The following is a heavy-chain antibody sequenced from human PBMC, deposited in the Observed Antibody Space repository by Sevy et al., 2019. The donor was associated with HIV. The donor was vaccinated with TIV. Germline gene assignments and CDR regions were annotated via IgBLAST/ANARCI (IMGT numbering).Heavy chain of an antibody. D-gene: IGHD6-13*01. Sequence: GGSLRLSCAASGFIFSTYGMHWVRQAPGKGLEWVALIWYDGSSQYYADSGQGRFTISRDNSKNTLDLQMNSLRAEDTAVYYCVSGASIAAAGNFAYWGQGTLVTVSS. CDR2: IWYDGSSQ. V-gene: IGHV3-33*08. J-gene: IGHJ4*02. CDR1: GFIFSTYG. CDR3: VSGASIAAAGNFAY.